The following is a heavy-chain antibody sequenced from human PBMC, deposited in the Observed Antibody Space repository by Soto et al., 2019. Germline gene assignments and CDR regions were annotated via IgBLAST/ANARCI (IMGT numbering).Heavy chain of an antibody. J-gene: IGHJ6*02. D-gene: IGHD3-22*01. CDR3: ARGTYYDSSGYYPGGMDV. V-gene: IGHV3-30-3*01. CDR1: GFTFSSYA. Sequence: PGGSLRLSCAASGFTFSSYAMHWVRQAPGKGLEWVAVISYDGSNKYYADSVKGRFTISRDNSKNTLYLQMNSLRAEDTAVYYCARGTYYDSSGYYPGGMDVWGQGTTVTVSS. CDR2: ISYDGSNK.